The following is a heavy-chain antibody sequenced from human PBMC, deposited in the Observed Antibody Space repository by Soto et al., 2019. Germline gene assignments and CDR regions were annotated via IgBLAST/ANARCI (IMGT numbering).Heavy chain of an antibody. CDR3: ERWIKDSSSWDYYYYGMDV. Sequence: SQTLSLTCAISGDSVSSNSAAWNWIRQSPSRGLEWLGRTDYRSKWYNDYAVSVKSRITINPDTSKNQFSLQLNSVTPEDTAVYYCERWIKDSSSWDYYYYGMDVWGQGTTVTVSS. D-gene: IGHD6-13*01. J-gene: IGHJ6*02. CDR2: TDYRSKWYN. CDR1: GDSVSSNSAA. V-gene: IGHV6-1*01.